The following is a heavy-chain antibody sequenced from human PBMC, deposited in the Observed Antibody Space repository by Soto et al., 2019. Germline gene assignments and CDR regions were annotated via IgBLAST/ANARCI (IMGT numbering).Heavy chain of an antibody. V-gene: IGHV4-30-4*01. Sequence: SETLSLTCTVSGGSISSADYYWGWIRQPPGTGLEWIGHIYNTGSTYSNPSLQSRVNISVDMSKNQFSLKLSSVTAAYTAVYYCARGSSGDKVDYWGQGTLVTVSS. CDR3: ARGSSGDKVDY. CDR1: GGSISSADYY. J-gene: IGHJ4*02. CDR2: IYNTGST. D-gene: IGHD1-26*01.